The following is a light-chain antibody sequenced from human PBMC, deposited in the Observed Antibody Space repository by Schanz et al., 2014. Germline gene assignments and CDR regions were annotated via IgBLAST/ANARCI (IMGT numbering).Light chain of an antibody. CDR1: SSDVGGYTY. Sequence: QSALTQPRSVSGSPGQSVTISCTGTSSDVGGYTYVSWYQQHPGKAPKLMIYDVTKRPSGVPDRFSGSKSGNTASLTISGLQAEDEADYYCSSYAGSKALFGGGTKLTVL. V-gene: IGLV2-11*01. CDR3: SSYAGSKAL. J-gene: IGLJ3*02. CDR2: DVT.